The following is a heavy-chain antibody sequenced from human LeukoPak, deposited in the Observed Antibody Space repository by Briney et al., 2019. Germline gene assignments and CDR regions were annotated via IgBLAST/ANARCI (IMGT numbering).Heavy chain of an antibody. D-gene: IGHD3-9*01. CDR2: ISWNSGSI. CDR3: ARLRAVLQYSGDAFDI. CDR1: GFTFDDYA. V-gene: IGHV3-9*01. Sequence: GGSLRLSCAASGFTFDDYAMQWVRQAPGKGLEWVSGISWNSGSIGYADSVKGRFTISRDNSKNSLYLQMNSLRAEDTAVYYCARLRAVLQYSGDAFDIWGQGTMVTVSS. J-gene: IGHJ3*02.